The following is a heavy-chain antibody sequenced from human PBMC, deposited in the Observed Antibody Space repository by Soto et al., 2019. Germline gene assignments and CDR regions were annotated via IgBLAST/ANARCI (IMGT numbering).Heavy chain of an antibody. Sequence: GGSLRLSCAASGFTFSSYAMSWVRQAPGKGLGWVSAISGSGGSTYYADSVKGRFTISRDNSKNTLYLQMNSLRAEDTAVYYCASHLGIAVAGGFDYRGQGTLVTAPQ. CDR1: GFTFSSYA. CDR3: ASHLGIAVAGGFDY. CDR2: ISGSGGST. D-gene: IGHD6-19*01. J-gene: IGHJ4*02. V-gene: IGHV3-23*01.